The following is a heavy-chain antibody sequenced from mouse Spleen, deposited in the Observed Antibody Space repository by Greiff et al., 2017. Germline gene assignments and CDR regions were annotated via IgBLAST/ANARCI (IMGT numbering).Heavy chain of an antibody. J-gene: IGHJ2*01. Sequence: EVHLVESGGGLVKPGGSLKLSCAASGFTFSSYAMSWVRQTPEKRLEWVATISSGGSYTYYPDSVKGRFTISRDNAKNTLYLQMSSLRSEDTAMYYCAREGNYYFDYWGQGTTLTVSS. CDR2: ISSGGSYT. D-gene: IGHD2-1*01. CDR3: AREGNYYFDY. V-gene: IGHV5-9-3*01. CDR1: GFTFSSYA.